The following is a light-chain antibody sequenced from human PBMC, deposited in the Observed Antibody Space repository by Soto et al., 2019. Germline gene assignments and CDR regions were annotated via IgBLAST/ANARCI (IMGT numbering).Light chain of an antibody. Sequence: SYELTQPPSVSVSPGQTASITCSGDKLGDKYACWYQQKPGQSPVVVIYQDTKRPSGIPERFSGSNSGNTATLTISGTQAMDEADYYCCSYAGSSTLVFGGGTKLTVL. CDR3: CSYAGSSTLV. CDR1: KLGDKY. CDR2: QDT. V-gene: IGLV3-1*01. J-gene: IGLJ2*01.